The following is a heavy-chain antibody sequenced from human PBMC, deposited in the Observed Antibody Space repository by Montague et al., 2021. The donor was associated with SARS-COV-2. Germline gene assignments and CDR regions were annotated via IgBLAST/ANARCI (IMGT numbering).Heavy chain of an antibody. Sequence: SLRLSCAASGFTFSSYEMNWVRQVPGKGLEWVSFISVGSGPIFYADSVKGRFTISRDDAKSSLYLQMNSLRAEDTALYYCARDRGGYEPIFFDFWAREPWSPSPQ. CDR2: ISVGSGPI. V-gene: IGHV3-48*03. CDR3: ARDRGGYEPIFFDF. J-gene: IGHJ4*02. D-gene: IGHD5-12*01. CDR1: GFTFSSYE.